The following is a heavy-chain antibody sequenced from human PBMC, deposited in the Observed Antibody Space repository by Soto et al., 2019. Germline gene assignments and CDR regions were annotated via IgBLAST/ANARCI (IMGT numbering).Heavy chain of an antibody. V-gene: IGHV1-69*12. J-gene: IGHJ4*02. CDR3: VRDSIAAAGFDS. CDR2: IIPLFGRT. Sequence: QVHLVQSGAEVKMPGSSVKVSCKVSGGPFSSYTISWVRQVPGQGLEWVGEIIPLFGRTNYVQNFQGKVTISADESTNTAYMQLSSLRSEDTAVYYCVRDSIAAAGFDSWGQGTLVTVS. CDR1: GGPFSSYT. D-gene: IGHD6-13*01.